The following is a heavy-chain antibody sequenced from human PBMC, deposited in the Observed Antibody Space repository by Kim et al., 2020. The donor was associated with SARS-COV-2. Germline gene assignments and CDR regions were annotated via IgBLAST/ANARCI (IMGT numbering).Heavy chain of an antibody. V-gene: IGHV3-23*01. CDR3: AKDCGYSSSWYRPSYFDY. D-gene: IGHD6-13*01. Sequence: GGSLRLSCAASGFTFSSYAMSWVRQAPGKGLEWVSAISGSGGSTYYADSVKGRFTISRDNSKNTLYLQMNSLRAEDTAVYYCAKDCGYSSSWYRPSYFDYWGQGTMVTVSS. J-gene: IGHJ4*02. CDR2: ISGSGGST. CDR1: GFTFSSYA.